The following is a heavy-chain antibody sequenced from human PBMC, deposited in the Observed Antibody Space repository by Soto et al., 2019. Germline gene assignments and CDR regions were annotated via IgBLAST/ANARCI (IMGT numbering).Heavy chain of an antibody. CDR3: ARESPYIWGSYRKSTFDY. CDR2: INHSGST. CDR1: GGSFSGYY. V-gene: IGHV4-34*01. D-gene: IGHD3-16*02. J-gene: IGHJ4*02. Sequence: SETLSLTCAVYGGSFSGYYWSWIRQPPGKGLEWVGEINHSGSTNYNPSLKSRDTISVDTSKKQFSLKLSSVTAADTAVYYCARESPYIWGSYRKSTFDYWGQGTLVTVSS.